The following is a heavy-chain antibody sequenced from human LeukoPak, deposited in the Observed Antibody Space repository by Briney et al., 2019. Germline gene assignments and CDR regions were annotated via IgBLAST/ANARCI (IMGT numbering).Heavy chain of an antibody. V-gene: IGHV3-30*18. CDR2: ISYDGSNK. CDR1: GCTFSGYG. Sequence: GRSLRLSCAASGCTFSGYGMHWVRQAPGKGLEWVAVISYDGSNKYYADSVKGRFTISRDNSKNTLYLQMNSLRAEDTAVYYCAKGVGYCSGGSCSNWFDPWGQGTLVTVSS. CDR3: AKGVGYCSGGSCSNWFDP. D-gene: IGHD2-15*01. J-gene: IGHJ5*02.